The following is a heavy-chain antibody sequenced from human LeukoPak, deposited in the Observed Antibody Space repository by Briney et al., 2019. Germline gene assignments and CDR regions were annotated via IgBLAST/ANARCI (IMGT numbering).Heavy chain of an antibody. CDR3: ARDGLRFLEWLYHFDY. D-gene: IGHD3-3*01. J-gene: IGHJ4*01. Sequence: ASVKVSCKASGYTFTSYGISWVRQAPGQGLEWMGWISAYNGNTNYAQKLQGRVTMTTDTSTSTAYMELRSLRSDHTAVYYCARDGLRFLEWLYHFDYWGPGTLVTVSS. CDR2: ISAYNGNT. V-gene: IGHV1-18*01. CDR1: GYTFTSYG.